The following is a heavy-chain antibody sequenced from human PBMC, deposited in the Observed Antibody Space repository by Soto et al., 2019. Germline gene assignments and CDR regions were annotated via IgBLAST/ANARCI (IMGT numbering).Heavy chain of an antibody. J-gene: IGHJ4*02. V-gene: IGHV1-69*01. CDR1: GGTFSSYA. D-gene: IGHD6-13*01. Sequence: QVQLVQSGAEVKKPGSSVKVSCKASGGTFSSYAISCVRQAPGQGLEWMGGIIPIFGTANYAQKFEGRVTLTAHESTSTAYIELSSLRSEVTAVYYCASPHQSYSSLWYFRYWGQGTLVTVSS. CDR3: ASPHQSYSSLWYFRY. CDR2: IIPIFGTA.